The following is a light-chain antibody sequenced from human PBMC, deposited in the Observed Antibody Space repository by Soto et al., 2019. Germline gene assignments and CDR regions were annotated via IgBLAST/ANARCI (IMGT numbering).Light chain of an antibody. Sequence: EIVMTQSPPTLSVSPGERATLSCRASQSVGSKLAWYQQRPGQAPRLLIYDASNRATGIPARFSGSGSGTEFSLTISSLQSEDVAVYYCQQYGDWPPETFGQGTKLEI. V-gene: IGKV3D-15*01. CDR1: QSVGSK. CDR2: DAS. J-gene: IGKJ2*01. CDR3: QQYGDWPPET.